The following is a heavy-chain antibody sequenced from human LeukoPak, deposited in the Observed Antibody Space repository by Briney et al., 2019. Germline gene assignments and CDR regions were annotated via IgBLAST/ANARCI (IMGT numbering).Heavy chain of an antibody. CDR2: IKHDGSDK. CDR3: AREKAAAGTSYYFDY. Sequence: GGSLRLSCAASGFTFSNYWMTWVRQAPGKGLEWVANIKHDGSDKYFVDSVMGRFTISRDNAKNSLHLQMNSLSAEDTAVYYCAREKAAAGTSYYFDYWGQGTLVTVSS. CDR1: GFTFSNYW. V-gene: IGHV3-7*01. J-gene: IGHJ4*02. D-gene: IGHD6-13*01.